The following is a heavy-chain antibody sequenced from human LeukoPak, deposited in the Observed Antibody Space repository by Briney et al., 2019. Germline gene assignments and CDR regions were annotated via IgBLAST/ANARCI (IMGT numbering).Heavy chain of an antibody. CDR3: ASWGWGDIVVVPAATDAFDI. V-gene: IGHV4-39*01. CDR2: IYYSGST. J-gene: IGHJ3*02. D-gene: IGHD2-2*01. CDR1: GGSISSSSYY. Sequence: SETLSLTCTVSGGSISSSSYYWGWLRQPPGQGLVWIGSIYYSGSTYYNPSLKSRVTISVDTSKNQFSLKLSSVTAADTAVYYCASWGWGDIVVVPAATDAFDIWGQGTMVTVSS.